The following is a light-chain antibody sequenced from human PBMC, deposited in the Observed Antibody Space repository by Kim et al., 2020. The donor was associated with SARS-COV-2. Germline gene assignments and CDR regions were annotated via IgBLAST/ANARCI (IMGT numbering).Light chain of an antibody. V-gene: IGLV1-44*01. CDR2: SNN. CDR3: AAWDDSLNGHMV. CDR1: RSNIGTKT. J-gene: IGLJ2*01. Sequence: TGTISCSGSRSNIGTKTVNWYQQVPGTAPRLLIFSNNQRPSGVPDRISGSKSGTSASLAINGLQSEDEADYYCAAWDDSLNGHMVFGGGTKVTVL.